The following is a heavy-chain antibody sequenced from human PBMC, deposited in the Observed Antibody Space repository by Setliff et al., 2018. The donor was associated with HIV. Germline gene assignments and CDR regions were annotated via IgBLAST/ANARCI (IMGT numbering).Heavy chain of an antibody. Sequence: PSETLSLTCTVSGGSISGYHWNWLRQTPGKGLEWIGYIYTSRGTNYNHSLKTRAAISRDTSKNQFSLRLSSVTATDTAMYYCARHPREETQRNYKFDTWGQGTLVTVSS. CDR2: IYTSRGT. CDR3: ARHPREETQRNYKFDT. V-gene: IGHV4-4*09. J-gene: IGHJ5*02. D-gene: IGHD1-7*01. CDR1: GGSISGYH.